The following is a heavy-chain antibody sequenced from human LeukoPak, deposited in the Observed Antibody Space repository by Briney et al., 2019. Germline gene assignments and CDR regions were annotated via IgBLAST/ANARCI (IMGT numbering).Heavy chain of an antibody. CDR3: ARHVYYYGSGSYFYYFDY. D-gene: IGHD3-10*01. J-gene: IGHJ4*02. Sequence: GESLKISCKGSGYSFTSYWIGWVRQMPGKGLEWMGIIYPGDSDTRYSPSFQGQVTISADKSISTAYLQWSSLKASDTAVYYCARHVYYYGSGSYFYYFDYWGQGTLVTVSS. V-gene: IGHV5-51*01. CDR1: GYSFTSYW. CDR2: IYPGDSDT.